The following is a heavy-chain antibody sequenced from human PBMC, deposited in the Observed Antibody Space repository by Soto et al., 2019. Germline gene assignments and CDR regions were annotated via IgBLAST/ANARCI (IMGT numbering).Heavy chain of an antibody. Sequence: PSEPLSHTCTIADSSIASSHWWGWIRQHPGKGLDWIGQISYSGRFYYNPSLKSRLTLSLDTSNNRFSLNLSSVTAVDTAVYHCVSVGGTEAFGPIDLWGQGTLVTVSS. D-gene: IGHD3-3*02. CDR3: VSVGGTEAFGPIDL. CDR2: ISYSGRF. CDR1: DSSIASSHW. V-gene: IGHV4-28*05. J-gene: IGHJ5*02.